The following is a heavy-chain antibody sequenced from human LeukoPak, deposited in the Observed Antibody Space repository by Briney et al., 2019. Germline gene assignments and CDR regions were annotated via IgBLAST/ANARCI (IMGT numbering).Heavy chain of an antibody. CDR3: ARRGRCSSTSCYRRLGMDV. Sequence: SETLSLTCAVYGGSFSGYYWSWIRQPPGKGLEWIGEINHSGSTNYNPSLKSRATISVDTSKNQFSLKLSSVTAADTAVYYCARRGRCSSTSCYRRLGMDVWGQGTTVTVSS. J-gene: IGHJ6*02. D-gene: IGHD2-2*01. CDR1: GGSFSGYY. V-gene: IGHV4-34*01. CDR2: INHSGST.